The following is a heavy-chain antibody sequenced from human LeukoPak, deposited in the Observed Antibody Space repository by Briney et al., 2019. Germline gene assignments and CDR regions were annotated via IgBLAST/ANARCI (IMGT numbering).Heavy chain of an antibody. V-gene: IGHV3-30*19. CDR1: TFTFSNYG. CDR3: ARHADSFDY. J-gene: IGHJ4*02. Sequence: GGSLRLSCAASTFTFSNYGMHWVRQAPGKGLEWVAVISYDGSNKYYADSVKGRFTISRDNSKNTLYLQMNSLRAEDTAVYYCARHADSFDYWGQGTLVTVSS. CDR2: ISYDGSNK.